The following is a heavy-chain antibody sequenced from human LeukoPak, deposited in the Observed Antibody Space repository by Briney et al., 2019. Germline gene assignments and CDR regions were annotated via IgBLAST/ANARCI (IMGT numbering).Heavy chain of an antibody. V-gene: IGHV5-51*01. Sequence: GESLKISCKGSGYSFTSYWIGWVRQMPGKGLEWMGTIYPGDSDARYSPSFQGQVTISADKSISTAYLQWSSLKASDTAIYYCARRRDLYSGSYYPFDYWGQGTLVTVSS. J-gene: IGHJ4*02. CDR3: ARRRDLYSGSYYPFDY. CDR1: GYSFTSYW. D-gene: IGHD1-26*01. CDR2: IYPGDSDA.